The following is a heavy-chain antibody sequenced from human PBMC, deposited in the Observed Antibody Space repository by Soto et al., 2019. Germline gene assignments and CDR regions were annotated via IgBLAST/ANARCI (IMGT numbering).Heavy chain of an antibody. D-gene: IGHD3-10*01. CDR2: ISKDGSNT. Sequence: QLQLVESGGGVVQPGRSLRVSCAASGFTFSRHAIHWVRQAPGKGLEWVAVISKDGSNTYYVDFVKGRFTISRDNSKNTLYLQMNSLGDEDTAVYYCVRSRSGAVADSFDYWGQGTQVTVSA. CDR1: GFTFSRHA. V-gene: IGHV3-30*04. J-gene: IGHJ4*02. CDR3: VRSRSGAVADSFDY.